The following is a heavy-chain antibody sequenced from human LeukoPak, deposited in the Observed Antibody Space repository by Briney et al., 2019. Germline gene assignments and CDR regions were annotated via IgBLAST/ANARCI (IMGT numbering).Heavy chain of an antibody. V-gene: IGHV4-59*13. CDR2: IYYTGST. J-gene: IGHJ6*02. Sequence: SETLSLTCDVSGGSINYYYWSWIRHPPGKGLEWVGHIYYTGSTNYNPSLKSRVTISIDTSKNQYSLKLTSVTATDTAVYFCARYHPTGSSLDVWGQGTTVTVSS. CDR1: GGSINYYY. D-gene: IGHD1-1*01. CDR3: ARYHPTGSSLDV.